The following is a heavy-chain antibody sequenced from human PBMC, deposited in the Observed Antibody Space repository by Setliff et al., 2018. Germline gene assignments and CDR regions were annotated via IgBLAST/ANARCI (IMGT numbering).Heavy chain of an antibody. V-gene: IGHV4-39*07. CDR2: IYYSGST. Sequence: SETLSLTCTVSGGSISSSSYYWGWIRQPPGKGLEWIWSIYYSGSTYYNPSLKSRVTISVDTSKNQFSLKLSSVTAADTAVYYCARVNQYSSVWYNYYYGRDVWGQGTTVTVS. D-gene: IGHD6-19*01. CDR1: GGSISSSSYY. CDR3: ARVNQYSSVWYNYYYGRDV. J-gene: IGHJ6*02.